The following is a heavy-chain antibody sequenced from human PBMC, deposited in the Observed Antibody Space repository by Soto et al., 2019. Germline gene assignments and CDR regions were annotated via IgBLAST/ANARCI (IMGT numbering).Heavy chain of an antibody. V-gene: IGHV3-30*18. D-gene: IGHD2-8*01. CDR3: AKGATYCTNGVCYAFDI. CDR1: GFTFSSYG. Sequence: QPGGSLRLSCAASGFTFSSYGMHWVRQAPGKGLEWVAVISYDGSNKYYADSVKGRFTISRDNSKNTLYLQMNSLRAEDTAVYYCAKGATYCTNGVCYAFDIWGQGTMVTVSS. J-gene: IGHJ3*02. CDR2: ISYDGSNK.